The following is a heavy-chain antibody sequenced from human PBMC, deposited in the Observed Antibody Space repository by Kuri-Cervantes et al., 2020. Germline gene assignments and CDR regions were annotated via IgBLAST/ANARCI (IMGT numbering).Heavy chain of an antibody. J-gene: IGHJ3*02. CDR2: ISSSGDTI. D-gene: IGHD1-1*01. V-gene: IGHV3-11*01. Sequence: GGSLRLSCAASGFIFSDYYMSWIRQAPGKGLEWVSYISSSGDTIYDADSVKGRFTLSRDNAKSSLYLLMNSLRAEDTAVYYCAKDFSWYDRGAFDIWGQGTMVTVSS. CDR3: AKDFSWYDRGAFDI. CDR1: GFIFSDYY.